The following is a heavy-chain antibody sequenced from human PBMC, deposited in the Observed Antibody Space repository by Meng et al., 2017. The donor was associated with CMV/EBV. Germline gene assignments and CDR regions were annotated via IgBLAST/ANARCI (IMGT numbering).Heavy chain of an antibody. CDR3: ARDSRLWSNYYYCVMDV. Sequence: GESLKISCAASGFTFSSYSMHWVRQAPGKGLEWVSYISSSSSDIYYADSVKGRFTISRDNAKNSLYLQINSLRADDTAVYYCARDSRLWSNYYYCVMDVWGQGTTVTVSS. V-gene: IGHV3-21*05. CDR1: GFTFSSYS. J-gene: IGHJ6*02. D-gene: IGHD4/OR15-4a*01. CDR2: ISSSSSDI.